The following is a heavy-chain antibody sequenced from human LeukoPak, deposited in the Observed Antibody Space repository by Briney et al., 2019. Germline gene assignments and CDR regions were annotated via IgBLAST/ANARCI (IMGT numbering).Heavy chain of an antibody. CDR2: IYPGDSNT. J-gene: IGHJ4*02. D-gene: IGHD4-11*01. Sequence: GESLKISCKGSGYTFTNYWIGWVRQMPGKGLEWMGIIYPGDSNTRYSPSFQGQVTISADKSINTAYLQWSSLKASDTAMYYCARPGSNWFFDYWGQGTLVTVSS. CDR3: ARPGSNWFFDY. CDR1: GYTFTNYW. V-gene: IGHV5-51*01.